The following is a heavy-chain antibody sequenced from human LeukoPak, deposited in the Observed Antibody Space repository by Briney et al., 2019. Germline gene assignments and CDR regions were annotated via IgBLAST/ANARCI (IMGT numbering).Heavy chain of an antibody. V-gene: IGHV3-33*01. D-gene: IGHD1-26*01. CDR2: IWHDGSEK. J-gene: IGHJ4*02. CDR3: ARDNTVGAAIEY. CDR1: GFTFSNYG. Sequence: PGGSLRLSCAASGFTFSNYGMHWVRQAPGKGLEWVAVIWHDGSEKYYGDSVKGRFTISRDDSKNTLHLQMNSLRAEDTAVYYCARDNTVGAAIEYWGQGTLVTVSS.